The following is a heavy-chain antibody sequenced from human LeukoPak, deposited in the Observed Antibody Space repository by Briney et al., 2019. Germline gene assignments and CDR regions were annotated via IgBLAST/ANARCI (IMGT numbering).Heavy chain of an antibody. CDR2: INPNSGGT. D-gene: IGHD3-16*01. V-gene: IGHV1-2*02. CDR1: GYTFTGYY. J-gene: IGHJ4*02. CDR3: ARVGVLGERTYFDY. Sequence: ASVKVSCKASGYTFTGYYMHWVRQAPGQGLEWMGWINPNSGGTNYAHKFQGRVTMTRATSISTAYMELSRLRSDDTAGYYCARVGVLGERTYFDYWGQGTLVTVSS.